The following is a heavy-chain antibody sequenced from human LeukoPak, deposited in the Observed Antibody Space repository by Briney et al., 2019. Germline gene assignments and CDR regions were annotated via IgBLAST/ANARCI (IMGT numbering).Heavy chain of an antibody. CDR1: GGSVSSTNW. V-gene: IGHV4-4*02. J-gene: IGHJ4*02. CDR3: ARGPEWYYFDY. Sequence: SETLSLTCGVSGGSVSSTNWWTWIRQPPEKGLEWIGEVHLDGRTNFNPSLKSRLTMSVDLSENHVSLKLTSVTAADTAVYYCARGPEWYYFDYWGQGTLVTVSS. D-gene: IGHD3-3*01. CDR2: VHLDGRT.